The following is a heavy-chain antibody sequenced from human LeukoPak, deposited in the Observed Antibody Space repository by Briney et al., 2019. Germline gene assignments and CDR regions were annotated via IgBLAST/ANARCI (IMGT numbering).Heavy chain of an antibody. Sequence: PGGSLRLSCAAPGFTFSSYAMHWVRQAPGQGLEWMGRINPNSGGTNYAQKFQGRVTMTRDTSISTAYMELSRLRSDDTAVYYCARGGGARGYCSSTSCYTGYYYYYYGMDVWGQGTTVTVSS. CDR2: INPNSGGT. V-gene: IGHV1-2*06. J-gene: IGHJ6*02. D-gene: IGHD2-2*02. CDR1: GFTFSSYA. CDR3: ARGGGARGYCSSTSCYTGYYYYYYGMDV.